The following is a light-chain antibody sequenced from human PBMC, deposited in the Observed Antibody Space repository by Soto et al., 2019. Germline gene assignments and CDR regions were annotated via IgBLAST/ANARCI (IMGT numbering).Light chain of an antibody. CDR1: QSVTSNS. V-gene: IGKV3-20*01. CDR2: GAS. J-gene: IGKJ1*01. Sequence: EIVLTQSPDTLSLSPGDRATLSCRASQSVTSNSLAWYQQKPGQAPRLLIYGASIRATGIPDRFSGSGSGTDFTLTISRLEPEDFATYYCQQYYRYPWTFGQGTKVEI. CDR3: QQYYRYPWT.